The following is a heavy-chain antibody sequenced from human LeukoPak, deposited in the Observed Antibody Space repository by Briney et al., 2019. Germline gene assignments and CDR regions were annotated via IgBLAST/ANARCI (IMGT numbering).Heavy chain of an antibody. Sequence: ASVKVSCKASGYNFNTYGISWVRQAPGQGHEWMGWISSSTGNTKYAQKLQDRVTMTTDTSTSTAYLYLRNLRSDDTAVYYCVRLPLGYCSSTSCLDWGQGTLVTVSS. CDR3: VRLPLGYCSSTSCLD. CDR1: GYNFNTYG. V-gene: IGHV1-18*01. CDR2: ISSSTGNT. D-gene: IGHD2-2*01. J-gene: IGHJ4*02.